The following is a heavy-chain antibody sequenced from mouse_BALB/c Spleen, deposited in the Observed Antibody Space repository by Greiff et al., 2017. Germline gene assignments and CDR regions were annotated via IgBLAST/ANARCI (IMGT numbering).Heavy chain of an antibody. CDR2: ILPGSGST. CDR1: GYTFSSYW. CDR3: ARGGKHYGNYEGFAY. V-gene: IGHV1-9*01. J-gene: IGHJ3*01. Sequence: VQLQQSGAELMKPGASVKISCKATGYTFSSYWIEWVKQRPGHGLEWIGEILPGSGSTNYNEKFKGKATFTADTSSNTAYMQLSSLTSEDSAVYYCARGGKHYGNYEGFAYWGQGTLVTVSA. D-gene: IGHD2-1*01.